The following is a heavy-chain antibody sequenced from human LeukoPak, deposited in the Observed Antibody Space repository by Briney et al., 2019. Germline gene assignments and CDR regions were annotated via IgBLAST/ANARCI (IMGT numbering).Heavy chain of an antibody. CDR3: ATWYYYDSSGYRVLSAFDI. CDR2: FDPEDGET. Sequence: ASVKVSCKVSGYTLTELSMHWVRQAPGKGLEWMGGFDPEDGETIYAQKFQGRVTMTEDTSTDTAYMELSSLRSEDTAVYYCATWYYYDSSGYRVLSAFDIWGRGTMVTVSS. D-gene: IGHD3-22*01. CDR1: GYTLTELS. V-gene: IGHV1-24*01. J-gene: IGHJ3*02.